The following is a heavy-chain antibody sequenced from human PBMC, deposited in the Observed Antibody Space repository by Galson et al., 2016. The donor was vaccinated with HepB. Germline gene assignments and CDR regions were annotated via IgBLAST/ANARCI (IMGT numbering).Heavy chain of an antibody. Sequence: SLRLSCAASGFTFSNYAMTWVRQAPGKGLEWVSGILGDGDTTYYADSAKGRFTISRDNSKNALFLQMYGLRAEDTAVYHCAKAEKWEHDFWGQGTLVTVSS. V-gene: IGHV3-23*01. J-gene: IGHJ4*02. CDR1: GFTFSNYA. CDR2: ILGDGDTT. D-gene: IGHD1/OR15-1a*01. CDR3: AKAEKWEHDF.